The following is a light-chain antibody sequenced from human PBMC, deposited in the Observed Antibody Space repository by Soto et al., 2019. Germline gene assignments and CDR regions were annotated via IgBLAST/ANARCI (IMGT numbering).Light chain of an antibody. CDR2: GAS. CDR1: QSVSSN. V-gene: IGKV3-15*01. CDR3: QQYNNWPLYT. J-gene: IGKJ2*01. Sequence: EIVMTQSPATLSVSPGERATLSCRASQSVSSNLAWYQRKPGQAPRLLIYGASTRATGIPARFSGSGSGTEFTLTISSLQSEDFAVYYCQQYNNWPLYTLGQGTKLEIK.